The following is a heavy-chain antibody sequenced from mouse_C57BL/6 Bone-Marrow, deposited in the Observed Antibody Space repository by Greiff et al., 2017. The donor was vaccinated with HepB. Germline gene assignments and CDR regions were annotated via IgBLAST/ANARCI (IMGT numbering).Heavy chain of an antibody. CDR3: ARSRVYYGSSYFDY. V-gene: IGHV1-50*01. Sequence: QVHVKQPGAELVKPGASVKLSCKASGYTFTSYWMQWVKQRPGQGLEWIGEIDPSDSYTNYNQKFKGKATLTVDTSSSTAYMQLSSLTSEDSAVYYCARSRVYYGSSYFDYWGQGTTLTVSS. D-gene: IGHD1-1*01. J-gene: IGHJ2*01. CDR2: IDPSDSYT. CDR1: GYTFTSYW.